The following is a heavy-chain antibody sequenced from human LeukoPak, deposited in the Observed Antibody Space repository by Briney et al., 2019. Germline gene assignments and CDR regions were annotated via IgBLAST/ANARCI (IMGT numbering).Heavy chain of an antibody. V-gene: IGHV1-8*03. D-gene: IGHD4-17*01. CDR3: ARGDYGDWYFDY. J-gene: IGHJ4*02. CDR2: MNPNSGNT. Sequence: ASVKVSCKASGYTLTSYDINWVRQATGQGLEWMGWMNPNSGNTGYAQKFQGRVTITRNTSISTAYMELSSLRSEDTAVYYCARGDYGDWYFDYWGQGTLVTVSS. CDR1: GYTLTSYD.